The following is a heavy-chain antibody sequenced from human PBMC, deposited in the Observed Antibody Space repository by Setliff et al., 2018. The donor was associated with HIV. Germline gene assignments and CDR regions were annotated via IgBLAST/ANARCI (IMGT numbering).Heavy chain of an antibody. V-gene: IGHV1-2*05. CDR2: INPNSGGT. Sequence: GASVKVSCKASGYTFTDYYIHWVRQAPGQGLEWMGRINPNSGGTNYVQKFQGRVTMTRDRSVSTAYMELSRLRSDDTGVYYCARAGYYSGWSGLDIWGQGTMVTVSS. J-gene: IGHJ3*02. CDR1: GYTFTDYY. CDR3: ARAGYYSGWSGLDI. D-gene: IGHD6-19*01.